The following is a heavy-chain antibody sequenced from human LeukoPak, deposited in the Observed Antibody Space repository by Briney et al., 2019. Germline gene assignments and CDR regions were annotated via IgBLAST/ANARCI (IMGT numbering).Heavy chain of an antibody. Sequence: PSQTLSLTCDISGDSFSSISAAWNWIRQSPSRGLEWLGRTYHGSNDYAASVKGRISINADTSKNQFSLQLNSVTPEDTAVYYCARGINSAFDVWGLGAMVTVSS. CDR1: GDSFSSISAA. CDR2: TYHGSN. CDR3: ARGINSAFDV. D-gene: IGHD4-23*01. J-gene: IGHJ3*01. V-gene: IGHV6-1*01.